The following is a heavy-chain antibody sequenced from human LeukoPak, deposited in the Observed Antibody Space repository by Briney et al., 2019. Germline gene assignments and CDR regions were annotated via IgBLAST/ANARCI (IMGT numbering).Heavy chain of an antibody. CDR3: ARPGYSSGWYVRYFQH. CDR2: INHSGST. Sequence: SETLSLTCAVYGGSFSGYYWSWIRQPPGKGLEWIGEINHSGSTNYNPSLKSRVTISVDTPKNQFSLKLSSVTAADTAVYYCARPGYSSGWYVRYFQHWGQGTLVTVSS. V-gene: IGHV4-34*01. J-gene: IGHJ1*01. D-gene: IGHD6-19*01. CDR1: GGSFSGYY.